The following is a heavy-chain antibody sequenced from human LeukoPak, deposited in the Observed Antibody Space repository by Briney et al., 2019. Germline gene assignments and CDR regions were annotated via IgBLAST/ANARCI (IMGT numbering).Heavy chain of an antibody. V-gene: IGHV3-48*03. CDR1: GFTFSSYE. Sequence: GGSLRLSCAASGFTFSSYEMNWVRQAPGKGLEWVSYISSSGSTIYYADSVKGRFTISRDNAKNSLYLQMNSLRAEDTAVYYCAKVGEDGYKFDYWGQGTLVTVSS. CDR2: ISSSGSTI. J-gene: IGHJ4*02. CDR3: AKVGEDGYKFDY. D-gene: IGHD5-24*01.